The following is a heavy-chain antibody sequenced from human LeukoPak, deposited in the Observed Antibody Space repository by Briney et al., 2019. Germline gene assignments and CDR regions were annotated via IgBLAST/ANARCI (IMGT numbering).Heavy chain of an antibody. CDR2: IRNDETEI. Sequence: PGGSLRLSCAAPEFPFNTFNIHWIRQAPGRGLEWVSFIRNDETEIHYADFAKGRFTISRDKSQNSLYPQMNSLRAEDTAVYYCAKGGHYYDSSGNLDYWGQGTLVTVSS. J-gene: IGHJ4*02. CDR3: AKGGHYYDSSGNLDY. V-gene: IGHV3-30*02. CDR1: EFPFNTFN. D-gene: IGHD3-22*01.